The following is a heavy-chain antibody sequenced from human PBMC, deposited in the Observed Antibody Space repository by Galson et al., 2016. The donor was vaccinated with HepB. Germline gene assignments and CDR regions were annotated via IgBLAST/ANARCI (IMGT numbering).Heavy chain of an antibody. Sequence: SLRLSCAASGFSFSDYYMSWIRQAPGKGLEWVSDISSSGSVMYYADSVKGRFTISRDNAKNSLYLQMNSLRAEDTAVYYCARDPVRWHVYWGQGTRVTVSS. CDR3: ARDPVRWHVY. D-gene: IGHD4-23*01. CDR1: GFSFSDYY. J-gene: IGHJ4*02. CDR2: ISSSGSVM. V-gene: IGHV3-11*04.